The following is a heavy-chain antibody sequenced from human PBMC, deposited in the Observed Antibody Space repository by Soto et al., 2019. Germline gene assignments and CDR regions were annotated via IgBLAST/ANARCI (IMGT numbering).Heavy chain of an antibody. J-gene: IGHJ5*02. D-gene: IGHD3-22*01. CDR3: ARAHTMMILDRFDP. Sequence: GGSLRLSCAASGFKFRNYAIQWVRHAPGKGLEWLAVIWFDGSKKYYADSVKGRFTISRDNSKNTVYLDMNSLTADDSGVFYCARAHTMMILDRFDPWGHGTLVTVSS. CDR2: IWFDGSKK. V-gene: IGHV3-33*01. CDR1: GFKFRNYA.